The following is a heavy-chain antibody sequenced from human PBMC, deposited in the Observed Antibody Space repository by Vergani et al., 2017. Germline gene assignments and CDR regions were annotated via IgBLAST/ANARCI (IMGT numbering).Heavy chain of an antibody. CDR3: ARRRAAAAGYYYYGMDV. CDR1: GGSISSSSYY. Sequence: QVQLQESGPGLVKPSQTLSLTCTVSGGSISSSSYYWGWIRQPPGKGLEWIGSIYYSGSTYYNPSLKSRVTISVDTSKNQFSLKLSSVTAADTAVYYCARRRAAAAGYYYYGMDVWGQGTTVTVSS. D-gene: IGHD6-13*01. V-gene: IGHV4-39*01. CDR2: IYYSGST. J-gene: IGHJ6*02.